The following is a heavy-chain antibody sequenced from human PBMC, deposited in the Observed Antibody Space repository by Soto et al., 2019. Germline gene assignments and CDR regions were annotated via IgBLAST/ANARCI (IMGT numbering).Heavy chain of an antibody. CDR3: ARLAEWEYCDGMDV. CDR2: IRSKADNYAT. J-gene: IGHJ6*02. D-gene: IGHD1-26*01. CDR1: GFTFSVSA. V-gene: IGHV3-73*02. Sequence: EVQLVESGGGLVQPGGSLKLSCAVSGFTFSVSAIHWVRQASGKGLEWVGRIRSKADNYATAYGASVKGRFSISREDSKTLAFLQMSSLNTEDPAVYYCARLAEWEYCDGMDVWGQGTTVTVSS.